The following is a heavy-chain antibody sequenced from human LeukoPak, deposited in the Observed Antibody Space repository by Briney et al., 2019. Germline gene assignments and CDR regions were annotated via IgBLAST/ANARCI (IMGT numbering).Heavy chain of an antibody. CDR3: AKSHDYYYYYMDV. Sequence: GGSLRLSCAASGFTFDDYAMHWVRQAPGKGLEWVSGISWNSGSIGYADSVKGRFTISRDNAKNSLYLQMNSLRAEGTALYYCAKSHDYYYYYMDVWGKGTTVTVSS. J-gene: IGHJ6*03. CDR1: GFTFDDYA. V-gene: IGHV3-9*01. CDR2: ISWNSGSI.